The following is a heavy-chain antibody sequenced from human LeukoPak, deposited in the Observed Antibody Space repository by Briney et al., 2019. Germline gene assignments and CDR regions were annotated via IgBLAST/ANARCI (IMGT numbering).Heavy chain of an antibody. Sequence: PGGSLRLSCAASGFTFSSYGMHWVRQPQGEGLEWVAVISYDGSKKSSAESVKGRFTISRDNSKNTLYLQMNSLRPEDTAVYFCARANGQLWTTPDYWGQGTLATISS. CDR3: ARANGQLWTTPDY. CDR1: GFTFSSYG. D-gene: IGHD5-18*01. V-gene: IGHV3-30*03. CDR2: ISYDGSKK. J-gene: IGHJ4*02.